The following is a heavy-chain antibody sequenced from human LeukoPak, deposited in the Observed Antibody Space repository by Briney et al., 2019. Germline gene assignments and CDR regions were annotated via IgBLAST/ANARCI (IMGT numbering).Heavy chain of an antibody. CDR3: AREGYYDSSGYYDY. CDR2: IYYSGST. D-gene: IGHD3-22*01. J-gene: IGHJ4*02. Sequence: SETPSLTCTVSGVSISSYYWSWIRQPPGKGLEWIGYIYYSGSTNYNPSLKSRVTISVDTSKNQFSLKLSSVTAADTAVYYCAREGYYDSSGYYDYWGQGTLVTVSS. V-gene: IGHV4-59*01. CDR1: GVSISSYY.